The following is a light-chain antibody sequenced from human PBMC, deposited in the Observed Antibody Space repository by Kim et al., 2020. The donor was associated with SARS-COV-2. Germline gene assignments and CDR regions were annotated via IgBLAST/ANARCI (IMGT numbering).Light chain of an antibody. Sequence: EIVLTQSPGTLSLSPGERATLSCRASQSVASNHIAWFQQKPGQTPRLLIYGTSSRVTGIPDRFSASGSGTDFTLTISRLEPEDVAVYYCQQYDNSPYTFGQGTKLEI. CDR1: QSVASNH. CDR2: GTS. J-gene: IGKJ2*01. CDR3: QQYDNSPYT. V-gene: IGKV3-20*01.